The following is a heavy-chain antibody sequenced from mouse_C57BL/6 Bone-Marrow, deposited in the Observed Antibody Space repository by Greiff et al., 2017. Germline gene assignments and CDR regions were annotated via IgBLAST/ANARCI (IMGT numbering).Heavy chain of an antibody. CDR1: GYTFTSYW. V-gene: IGHV1-69*01. CDR2: IDPSDSYT. D-gene: IGHD2-3*01. CDR3: ARSGDGYPYAMDY. J-gene: IGHJ4*01. Sequence: QVQLQQPGAELVMPGASVKLSCKASGYTFTSYWMHWVKQRPGQGLEWIGEIDPSDSYTNYNQKFKGKSTLTVDTSSSTAYMQLSSLTSEDSAVYYCARSGDGYPYAMDYWGQGTSVTVSS.